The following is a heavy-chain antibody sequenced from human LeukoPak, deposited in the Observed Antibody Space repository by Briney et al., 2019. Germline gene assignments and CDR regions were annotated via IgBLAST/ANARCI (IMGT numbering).Heavy chain of an antibody. J-gene: IGHJ6*02. D-gene: IGHD6-13*01. Sequence: GESLKISCKASGYTFTGYYIHWVRQAPGQGLEWMGWINPDSGGTNYAQKFQGRVTMTRDTSISTAYMELSRLRSDDTAVYYCARDGPPYLYSSSWYRGNYYYYYGMDVWGQGTTVTVSS. CDR2: INPDSGGT. CDR1: GYTFTGYY. CDR3: ARDGPPYLYSSSWYRGNYYYYYGMDV. V-gene: IGHV1-2*02.